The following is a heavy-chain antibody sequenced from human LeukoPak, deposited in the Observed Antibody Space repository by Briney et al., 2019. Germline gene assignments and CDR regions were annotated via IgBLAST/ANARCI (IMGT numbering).Heavy chain of an antibody. V-gene: IGHV3-53*01. CDR1: GLTGSHNY. CDR2: IHTSGDT. Sequence: GGSLRLSCAASGLTGSHNYVSWVRQAPGKGLEWVSAIHTSGDTCYADSVKGRFTISRDTSKNTLYLQINSLRVEDTAVYYCIVFGDSNHWGQGTLVTAS. D-gene: IGHD4-17*01. J-gene: IGHJ5*02. CDR3: IVFGDSNH.